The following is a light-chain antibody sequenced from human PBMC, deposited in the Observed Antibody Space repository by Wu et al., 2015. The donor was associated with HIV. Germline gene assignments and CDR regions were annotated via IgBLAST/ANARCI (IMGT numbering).Light chain of an antibody. V-gene: IGKV3-20*01. CDR2: GAS. CDR3: QQYGSSPQT. Sequence: EIVLTQSPGTLSLSPGERATLSCRASQSVTSSTLAWYQQKPGQAPRLLIYGASSRATGIPDRFSDSGSGTDFTLSISRLEPEDFAVYYCQQYGSSPQTFGQGTKVEI. CDR1: QSVTSST. J-gene: IGKJ1*01.